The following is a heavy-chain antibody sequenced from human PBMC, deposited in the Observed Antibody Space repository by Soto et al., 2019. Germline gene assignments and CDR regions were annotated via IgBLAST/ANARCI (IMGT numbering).Heavy chain of an antibody. CDR3: ARPWNYYDSSGYPSLGDY. V-gene: IGHV3-53*01. J-gene: IGHJ4*02. CDR1: GGSVTSYH. D-gene: IGHD3-22*01. CDR2: IYSGGST. Sequence: PSETLSLTCVVSGGSVTSYHWSWVRQAPGKGLEWVSVIYSGGSTYYADSVKGRFTISRDNSKNTLYLQVNSLRAEDTAVYYCARPWNYYDSSGYPSLGDYWGQGTLVTVSS.